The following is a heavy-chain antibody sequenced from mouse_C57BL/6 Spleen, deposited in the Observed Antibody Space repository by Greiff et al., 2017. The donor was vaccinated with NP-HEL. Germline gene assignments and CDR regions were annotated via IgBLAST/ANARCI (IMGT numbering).Heavy chain of an antibody. CDR3: ARENWDGFDY. J-gene: IGHJ2*01. V-gene: IGHV5-16*01. D-gene: IGHD4-1*01. CDR1: GFTFSDYY. Sequence: EVMLVESEGGLVQPGRSMKLSCTASGFTFSDYYMAWVRQVPEKGLEWVANINYDGSSTYYLDSLKSRFIISRDNAKNILYLQMSSLKSEDTATYYCARENWDGFDYWGQGTTLTVSS. CDR2: INYDGSST.